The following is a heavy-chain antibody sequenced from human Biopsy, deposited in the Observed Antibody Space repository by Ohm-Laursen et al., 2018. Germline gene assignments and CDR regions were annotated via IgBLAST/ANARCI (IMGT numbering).Heavy chain of an antibody. V-gene: IGHV1-2*06. CDR3: TRGGYYYDSLAYYYWFDP. Sequence: VKISCKASAYSFGDHRIHWVRQAPGQGLEWMGRINAKTGDTNYAQKFQGRVTMTRDTSISTAYVDLSSLRSDDTAVYYCTRGGYYYDSLAYYYWFDPWGQGTLVTVS. CDR2: INAKTGDT. CDR1: AYSFGDHR. D-gene: IGHD3-22*01. J-gene: IGHJ5*02.